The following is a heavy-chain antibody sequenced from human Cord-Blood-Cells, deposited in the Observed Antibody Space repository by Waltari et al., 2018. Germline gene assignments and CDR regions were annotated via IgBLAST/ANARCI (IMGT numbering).Heavy chain of an antibody. D-gene: IGHD6-13*01. CDR3: ARGPYSSSCLDY. V-gene: IGHV1-2*02. CDR1: GYTFTGYY. J-gene: IGHJ4*02. Sequence: QVQLVQSGAEVKKPGASVKVSCKASGYTFTGYYMHWVRQAPGQGLEWMGWSNRKSGGTNYAQKFQGRVTMTRDTSISTAYMELRRLRSDDTAVYYWARGPYSSSCLDYWGQGTLVTVSS. CDR2: SNRKSGGT.